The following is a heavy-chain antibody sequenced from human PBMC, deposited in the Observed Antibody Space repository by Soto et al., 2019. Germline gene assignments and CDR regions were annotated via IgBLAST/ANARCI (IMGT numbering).Heavy chain of an antibody. D-gene: IGHD2-15*01. CDR1: GFTFSDYY. CDR2: ISSSSSYT. CDR3: ARIVVVVGASDHDAFDI. V-gene: IGHV3-11*06. J-gene: IGHJ3*02. Sequence: PGGSLRLSCAASGFTFSDYYMSWIRQAPGKGPEWVSYISSSSSYTNYADSVKSRFTISRDNAKNSLYLQVSSLGAEDRAVYYCARIVVVVGASDHDAFDIWCQGTMVTVS.